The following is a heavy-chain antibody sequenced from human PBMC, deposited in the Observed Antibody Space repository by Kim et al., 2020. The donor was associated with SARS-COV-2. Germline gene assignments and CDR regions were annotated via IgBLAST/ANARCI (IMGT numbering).Heavy chain of an antibody. J-gene: IGHJ4*02. CDR2: IKSKTDGGTT. Sequence: GGSLRLSCAASGFTFSNAWMSWVRQAPGKGLEWVGRIKSKTDGGTTDYAAPVKGRFTISRDDSKNTLYLQMNSLKTEDTAVYYCTTAFSGYDAIYYFDYWGQGTLVTVSS. D-gene: IGHD5-12*01. V-gene: IGHV3-15*01. CDR3: TTAFSGYDAIYYFDY. CDR1: GFTFSNAW.